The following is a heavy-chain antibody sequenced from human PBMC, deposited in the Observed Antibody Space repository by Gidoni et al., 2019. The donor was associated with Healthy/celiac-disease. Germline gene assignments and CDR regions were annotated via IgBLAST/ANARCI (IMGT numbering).Heavy chain of an antibody. CDR3: ARGTPSRTVVLYPDY. V-gene: IGHV3-48*01. CDR1: GFTFSSYS. J-gene: IGHJ4*02. D-gene: IGHD3-10*01. Sequence: EVQLVESGGGLVQPGGSLRLSCAASGFTFSSYSMNWVRQAPGKGLEWVSYISSSSSTIYYADSVKGRFTISRDNAKNSLYLQMNSLRAEDTAVYYCARGTPSRTVVLYPDYWGQGTLVTVSS. CDR2: ISSSSSTI.